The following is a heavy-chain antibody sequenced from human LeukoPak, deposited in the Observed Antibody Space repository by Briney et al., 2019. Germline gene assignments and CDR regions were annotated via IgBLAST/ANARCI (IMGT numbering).Heavy chain of an antibody. Sequence: SETLSLTCAVYGGSFSGYYWSWIRQPPGKGLEWIGEINHSGSTNYNPSLKSRVTISVDTSKNRFSLKLSSVTAADTAVYYCARLRGRSDYWGQGTLVTVSS. CDR2: INHSGST. CDR1: GGSFSGYY. CDR3: ARLRGRSDY. D-gene: IGHD2-15*01. V-gene: IGHV4-34*01. J-gene: IGHJ4*02.